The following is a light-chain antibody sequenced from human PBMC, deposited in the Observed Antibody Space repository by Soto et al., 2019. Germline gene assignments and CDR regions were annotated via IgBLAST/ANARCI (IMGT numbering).Light chain of an antibody. CDR3: QQYKTWPLT. J-gene: IGKJ4*01. Sequence: EIVMSQSPATLSVYPGERATLSCRASQSVSSNLAWYQQKPGQAPRLLIYGASTRATGIPARFRGSGCGTEFTLTFSSVLSADFAVHYTQQYKTWPLTFGAGSKMAIK. CDR1: QSVSSN. V-gene: IGKV3-15*01. CDR2: GAS.